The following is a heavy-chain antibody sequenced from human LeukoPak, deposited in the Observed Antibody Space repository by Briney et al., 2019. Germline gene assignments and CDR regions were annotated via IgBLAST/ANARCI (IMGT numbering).Heavy chain of an antibody. V-gene: IGHV4-34*01. Sequence: KSSETLSLTCAVYGGSFSGYYWSWIRQPPGKGLEGIGEINHSGSTNYNPSLKSRVSISVDTSKNQFSLKLSPVTAADTAVYYCARGRGPPAYDFWSGKLGVWFDPWGQGTLVTVSS. CDR1: GGSFSGYY. D-gene: IGHD3-3*01. J-gene: IGHJ5*02. CDR2: INHSGST. CDR3: ARGRGPPAYDFWSGKLGVWFDP.